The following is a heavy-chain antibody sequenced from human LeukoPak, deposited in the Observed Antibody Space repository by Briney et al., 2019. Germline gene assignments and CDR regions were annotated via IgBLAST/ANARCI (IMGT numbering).Heavy chain of an antibody. CDR3: ARHELIVRYCSGGSCYEGWFDP. CDR2: IYYSGST. V-gene: IGHV4-59*08. D-gene: IGHD2-15*01. J-gene: IGHJ5*02. CDR1: GGSISSYY. Sequence: SETLSLTCTVSGGSISSYYWSWIRQPPGKGLEWIGYIYYSGSTNYNPSLKSRVTISVGTSKNQFSLKLSSVTAADTAVYYCARHELIVRYCSGGSCYEGWFDPWGQGTLVTVSS.